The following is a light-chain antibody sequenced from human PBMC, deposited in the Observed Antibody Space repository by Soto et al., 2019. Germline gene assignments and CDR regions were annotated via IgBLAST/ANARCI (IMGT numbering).Light chain of an antibody. CDR2: QAS. Sequence: DIQMTQSPSTLSSSVGDRVTITCRASHSISVWLAWYQQKPGKAPKLLIYQASTLEGGVPSRFSVRGSGTDFTLTISSLQPDDFATYYCEQYYTYPYTFGQGTELEIK. CDR3: EQYYTYPYT. J-gene: IGKJ2*01. CDR1: HSISVW. V-gene: IGKV1-5*03.